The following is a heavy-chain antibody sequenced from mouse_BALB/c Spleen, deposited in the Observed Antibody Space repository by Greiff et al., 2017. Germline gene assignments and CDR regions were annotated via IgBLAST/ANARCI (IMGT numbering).Heavy chain of an antibody. CDR2: INPYNGAT. J-gene: IGHJ4*01. D-gene: IGHD1-1*01. CDR3: ARSYGSFYYAMDY. CDR1: GYSFTGYY. V-gene: IGHV1-31*01. Sequence: EVQLVESGPELVKPGASVKISCKASGYSFTGYYMHWVKQSHVKSLEWIGRINPYNGATSYNQNFKDKASLTVDKSSSTAYMELHSLTSEDSAVYYCARSYGSFYYAMDYWGQGTSGTVSS.